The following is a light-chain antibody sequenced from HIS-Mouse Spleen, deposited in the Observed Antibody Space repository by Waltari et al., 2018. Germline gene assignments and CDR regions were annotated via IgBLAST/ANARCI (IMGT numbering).Light chain of an antibody. Sequence: SYELTQPPSVSVSPGQTARITCSGDALPKKYAYWYQQKSGQAHVLVIYADSKLTSGIPERFSGSSSGTMATLTISGAQVEAEADYYCYSTDSSGNHRVFGGGTKLTVL. CDR2: ADS. CDR1: ALPKKY. J-gene: IGLJ2*01. CDR3: YSTDSSGNHRV. V-gene: IGLV3-10*01.